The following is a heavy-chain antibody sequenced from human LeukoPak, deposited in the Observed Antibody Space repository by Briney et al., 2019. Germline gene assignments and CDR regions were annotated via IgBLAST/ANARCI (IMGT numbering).Heavy chain of an antibody. Sequence: SETLSLTCTVSGGSISSSSYYWGWIRQPPGKGLEWIGSIYYSGSTYYNPSLKSRVTISVDTSKNQSSLKLSSVTAADTVVYYCARESSSWYYYYMDVWGKGTTVTVSS. CDR3: ARESSSWYYYYMDV. CDR2: IYYSGST. CDR1: GGSISSSSYY. D-gene: IGHD6-13*01. V-gene: IGHV4-39*07. J-gene: IGHJ6*03.